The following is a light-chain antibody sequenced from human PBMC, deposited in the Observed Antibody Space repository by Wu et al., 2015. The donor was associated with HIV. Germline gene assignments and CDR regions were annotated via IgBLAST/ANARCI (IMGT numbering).Light chain of an antibody. CDR1: ESVTMS. V-gene: IGKV3-15*01. CDR2: GAT. Sequence: EVVMTQSPATLSVSPGERVTLSCRASESVTMSVVWYQQKPGQAPRLLIYGATTRATGVPARFSGSGSGTEFTLTISSMQSEDFAVYYCQQYNNWPPGVTFGQGTRLEIK. J-gene: IGKJ5*01. CDR3: QQYNNWPPGVT.